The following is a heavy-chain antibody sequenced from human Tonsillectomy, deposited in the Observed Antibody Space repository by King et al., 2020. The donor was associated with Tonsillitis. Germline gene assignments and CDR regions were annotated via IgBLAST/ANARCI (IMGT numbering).Heavy chain of an antibody. J-gene: IGHJ4*01. CDR3: GGMVFAADY. Sequence: QLVQTGGGVVQPGGSLRLSCVASGFTFSSYGMHWVRQAPGKGLEWVAFIRYDGNNKYYADSVRGRFTISRDNSKNTLYLQMKSLRAEDTAVYYCGGMVFAADYWGHGTLVTVSS. D-gene: IGHD2-8*01. CDR1: GFTFSSYG. V-gene: IGHV3-30*02. CDR2: IRYDGNNK.